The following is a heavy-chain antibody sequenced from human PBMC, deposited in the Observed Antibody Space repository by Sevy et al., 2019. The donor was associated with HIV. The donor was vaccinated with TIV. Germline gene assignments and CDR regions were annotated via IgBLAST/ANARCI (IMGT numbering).Heavy chain of an antibody. J-gene: IGHJ3*02. D-gene: IGHD3-22*01. Sequence: GGSLRLSCAASGFTFDDYAMHWVRQAPGKGLEWVSGISWNSGSIGYADSVMGRFTISRDNAKNSLYLQMNSLRAEDTALYYCAKDIHYYDSSGLLLGAFDIWGQGTMVTVSS. CDR1: GFTFDDYA. V-gene: IGHV3-9*01. CDR2: ISWNSGSI. CDR3: AKDIHYYDSSGLLLGAFDI.